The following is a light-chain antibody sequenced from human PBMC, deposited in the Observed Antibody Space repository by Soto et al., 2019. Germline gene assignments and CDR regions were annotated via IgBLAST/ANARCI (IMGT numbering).Light chain of an antibody. J-gene: IGLJ1*01. CDR2: EGS. CDR1: SSDVGGSNY. CDR3: SSYVGDSAYA. Sequence: QSALTQPASVSGSPGQSITISCTGTSSDVGGSNYVSWYQQHPGKAPKLMIYEGSKRPSGVSNRFSGSKSGNTASLTISGLQAEDEADYFCSSYVGDSAYAFGTGTKLTVL. V-gene: IGLV2-23*01.